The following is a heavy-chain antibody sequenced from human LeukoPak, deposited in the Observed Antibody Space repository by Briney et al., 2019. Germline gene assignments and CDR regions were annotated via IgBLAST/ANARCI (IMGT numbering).Heavy chain of an antibody. V-gene: IGHV4-61*02. CDR2: IYTSGST. CDR3: ARXGYYYDSSGYSETSAFDX. D-gene: IGHD3-22*01. Sequence: PSQTLSLTCTVSGGSISSGTYFWSWIRQPAGKGLEWIGRIYTSGSTNYNPSLKSRVTMSVDTSKNQFSLKLSSVTAADTAVYYCARXGYYYDSSGYSETSAFDXXGQGXXXTV. J-gene: IGHJ3*02. CDR1: GGSISSGTYF.